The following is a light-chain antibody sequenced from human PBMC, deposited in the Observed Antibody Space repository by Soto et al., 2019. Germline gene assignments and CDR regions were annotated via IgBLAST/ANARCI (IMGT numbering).Light chain of an antibody. Sequence: QSVLTQSPSASASLGASVKLTCTLSSWHSSYAIAWHQQQPEKGPRYLMKVNSDGSHNKGDGIPDRFSGSSSGAERSLTISSLQSEDEADYYCQTWGTGIQVFGGGTKLTVL. CDR1: SWHSSYA. J-gene: IGLJ2*01. CDR3: QTWGTGIQV. V-gene: IGLV4-69*01. CDR2: VNSDGSH.